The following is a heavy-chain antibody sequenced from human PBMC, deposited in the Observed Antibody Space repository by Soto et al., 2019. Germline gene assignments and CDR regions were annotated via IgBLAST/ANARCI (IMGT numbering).Heavy chain of an antibody. CDR2: ISSNGGST. CDR1: GFTFSSYA. V-gene: IGHV3-64D*06. D-gene: IGHD6-13*01. J-gene: IGHJ4*02. CDR3: ARDPQQLVLDY. Sequence: GGSLRLSCSASGFTFSSYAMHWVRQAPGKGLEYVSAISSNGGSTYYADSVKGRFTISRDNSKNTLYLQMSSLRAEDTAVYYCARDPQQLVLDYWGQGTLVTVSS.